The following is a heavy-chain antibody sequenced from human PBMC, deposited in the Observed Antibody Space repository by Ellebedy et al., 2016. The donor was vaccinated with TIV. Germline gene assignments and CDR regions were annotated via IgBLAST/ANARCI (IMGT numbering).Heavy chain of an antibody. D-gene: IGHD2-15*01. CDR1: GFTFTNYA. Sequence: GESLKISCAASGFTFTNYAIHWVRQGPGKCLVWVSHINDDGNRITYADSVKGRFAISRDIARNTLFLQMESLRAEDTAVYYCARVYCSGATCPAAFDIWGQGTMVTVSS. V-gene: IGHV3-74*01. J-gene: IGHJ3*02. CDR2: INDDGNRI. CDR3: ARVYCSGATCPAAFDI.